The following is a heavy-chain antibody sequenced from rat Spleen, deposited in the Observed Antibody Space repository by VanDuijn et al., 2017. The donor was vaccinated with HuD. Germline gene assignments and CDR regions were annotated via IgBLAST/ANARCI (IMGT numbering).Heavy chain of an antibody. Sequence: EVQLVESGGGLVQPGRSLKLSCAASGFTFSDYGVAWVRQAPTTGLEWVATISYGDSSGHSGTYYRDSVRGRFTISRDNAKRNLNLQMNSLRSEDTATYYCARGESNSDYFDYWGQGVMVTVSS. CDR2: ISYGDSSGHSGT. D-gene: IGHD4-4*01. CDR3: ARGESNSDYFDY. CDR1: GFTFSDYG. V-gene: IGHV5-29*01. J-gene: IGHJ2*01.